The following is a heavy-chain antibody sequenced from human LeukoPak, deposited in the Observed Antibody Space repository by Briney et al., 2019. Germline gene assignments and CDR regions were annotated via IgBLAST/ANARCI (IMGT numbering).Heavy chain of an antibody. J-gene: IGHJ3*02. CDR3: ACLTTADAFDI. CDR2: MYTSGST. Sequence: PSETLSLTCTVSGGSISSGSYYWSWIRQPAGQGLEYIGRMYTSGSTNYNPSLKSRVTISVDTSKNQFSLKLSSVTAADTAVYYCACLTTADAFDIWGQGTKVTVSS. CDR1: GGSISSGSYY. V-gene: IGHV4-61*02. D-gene: IGHD3-22*01.